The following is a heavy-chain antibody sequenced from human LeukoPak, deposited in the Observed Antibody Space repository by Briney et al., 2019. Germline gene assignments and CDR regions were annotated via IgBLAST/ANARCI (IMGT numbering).Heavy chain of an antibody. D-gene: IGHD4-17*01. J-gene: IGHJ5*01. CDR1: GFSFSDYY. Sequence: GGSLRLSCAASGFSFSDYYISWVRQAPGRGVEWISYISSSGVSIHYADSVKGRFTVSRDNTEKLVYLQMNSLRVEDTAVYYCARDHDYGDYDSWGQGTLVTVSS. V-gene: IGHV3-11*04. CDR2: ISSSGVSI. CDR3: ARDHDYGDYDS.